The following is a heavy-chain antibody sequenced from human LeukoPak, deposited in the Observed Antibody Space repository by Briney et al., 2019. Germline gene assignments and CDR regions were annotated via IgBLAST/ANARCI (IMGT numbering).Heavy chain of an antibody. CDR3: ARHDGYTNFDY. CDR1: GHSISSSSYY. V-gene: IGHV4-39*01. CDR2: THYSGST. D-gene: IGHD5-24*01. Sequence: SETLSLTCTVSGHSISSSSYYCGWIRQPPGKGLEWVGSTHYSGSTYYSPSLKSRATISVDTSKNQFSLKLSSVTASDTAVYYCARHDGYTNFDYWGQGTLVTVSS. J-gene: IGHJ4*02.